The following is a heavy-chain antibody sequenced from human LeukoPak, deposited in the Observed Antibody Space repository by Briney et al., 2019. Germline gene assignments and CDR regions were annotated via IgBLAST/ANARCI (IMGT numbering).Heavy chain of an antibody. V-gene: IGHV3-23*01. D-gene: IGHD4-11*01. CDR2: ISARGDST. CDR1: GFTFSIYA. J-gene: IGHJ4*02. CDR3: AKYSNDADFDY. Sequence: GGSLRLSCAASGFTFSIYAMSWVRQAPGKGLEWVSAISARGDSTYYTDSVKGRFTISRDNSKNTVYVQVNSPRAEDTAMYYCAKYSNDADFDYWGQGTLVTVAS.